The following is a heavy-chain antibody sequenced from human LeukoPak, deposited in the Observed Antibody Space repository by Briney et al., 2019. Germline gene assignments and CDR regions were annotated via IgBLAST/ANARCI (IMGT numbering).Heavy chain of an antibody. CDR1: GFTFSSYA. J-gene: IGHJ2*01. CDR2: ISGSGGST. V-gene: IGHV3-23*01. D-gene: IGHD2-2*02. CDR3: AKRYQLLYHDWSFDL. Sequence: PGGSPRLSCAASGFTFSSYAMSWVRQAPGKGLEWVSAISGSGGSTYYADSVKGRFTISRDNSKNTLYLQMNSLRAEDTAVYYCAKRYQLLYHDWSFDLWGRCTLVTVSS.